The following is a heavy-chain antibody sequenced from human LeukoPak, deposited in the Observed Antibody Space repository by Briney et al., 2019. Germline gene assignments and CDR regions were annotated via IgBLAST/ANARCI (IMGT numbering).Heavy chain of an antibody. J-gene: IGHJ4*02. D-gene: IGHD3-10*01. CDR2: ISAYNGNT. Sequence: GASVKVSCKASGYTFTSYGISWVRQAPGQGLEWMGWISAYNGNTNYAQKLQGRVTMTTDTSTSTAYMELRSLRSDDTAAYYCARGLTMVRGIPSRFDYWGQGTLVTVSS. CDR1: GYTFTSYG. V-gene: IGHV1-18*01. CDR3: ARGLTMVRGIPSRFDY.